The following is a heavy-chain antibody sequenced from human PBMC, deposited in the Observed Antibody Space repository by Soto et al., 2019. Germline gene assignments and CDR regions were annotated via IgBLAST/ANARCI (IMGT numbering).Heavy chain of an antibody. J-gene: IGHJ3*02. Sequence: QVHLVEAGGGVVQPGRSLRLSCAASGFTVSNYGMHWVRQAPGKGLEWLAVMSFDGSNEYYAESVQGRLTISRDNSKNTLYLQMNSLRTEDTAVYHCAKDAAVAFDIWGQGTMVTVSS. CDR1: GFTVSNYG. D-gene: IGHD2-15*01. V-gene: IGHV3-30*18. CDR3: AKDAAVAFDI. CDR2: MSFDGSNE.